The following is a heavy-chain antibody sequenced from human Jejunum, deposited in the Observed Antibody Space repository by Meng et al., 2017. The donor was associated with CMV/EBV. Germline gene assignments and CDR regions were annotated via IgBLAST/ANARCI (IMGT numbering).Heavy chain of an antibody. CDR1: GYRFTSFG. Sequence: GYRFTSFGISWVRQAPGQGLEWMGWISVHDGKTDYDQKFQGRVTMTTDTSTTTAYMELRGLRSDDTAVYYCAKDRQDYTIRGFDYWGQGTLVTVSS. CDR2: ISVHDGKT. J-gene: IGHJ4*02. V-gene: IGHV1-18*01. CDR3: AKDRQDYTIRGFDY. D-gene: IGHD4-11*01.